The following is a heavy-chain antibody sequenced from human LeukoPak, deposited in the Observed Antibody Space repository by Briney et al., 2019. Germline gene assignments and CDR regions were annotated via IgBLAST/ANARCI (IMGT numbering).Heavy chain of an antibody. D-gene: IGHD2-15*01. J-gene: IGHJ4*02. CDR1: GYTFTGYY. CDR3: ARILKGYFSDGSCYSCYYFDY. CDR2: INHRGGST. V-gene: IGHV1-46*01. Sequence: ASVTVSCKASGYTFTGYYMHWVRQAPGKGVEWMGIINHRGGSTNYAQKFQGRVTMTTDTSTSTVYMELSSLRSEDTAVYYCARILKGYFSDGSCYSCYYFDYWGQGTLVTVSS.